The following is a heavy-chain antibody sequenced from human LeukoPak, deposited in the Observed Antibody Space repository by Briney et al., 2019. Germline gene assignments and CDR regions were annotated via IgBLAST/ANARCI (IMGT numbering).Heavy chain of an antibody. CDR2: KDYSGST. CDR1: GGSISSSSYY. J-gene: IGHJ2*01. CDR3: ARVYYSSSYDYWYFDL. Sequence: SETLSLTCTVSGGSISSSSYYWGWIRQPPGKGLEWIEYKDYSGSTNYNRSLKSRVTISVDTSKNQFSLKLSSVTAADTAVYYCARVYYSSSYDYWYFDLWGRGTLVTVSS. V-gene: IGHV4-61*05. D-gene: IGHD6-13*01.